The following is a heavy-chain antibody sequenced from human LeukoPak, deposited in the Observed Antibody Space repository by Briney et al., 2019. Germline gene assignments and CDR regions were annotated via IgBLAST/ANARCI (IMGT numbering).Heavy chain of an antibody. J-gene: IGHJ3*02. CDR1: GFTFSSYE. CDR2: IKQDEGEK. Sequence: GSLRLSCAASGFTFSSYEMSWVRQAPGKGLEWVANIKQDEGEKYYVDSVKGRFTISRDNAKNSLYLQMNSLRAEDTAVYYCARGGYYFGSGDGFDIWGQGTMVTVSS. CDR3: ARGGYYFGSGDGFDI. V-gene: IGHV3-7*03. D-gene: IGHD3-10*01.